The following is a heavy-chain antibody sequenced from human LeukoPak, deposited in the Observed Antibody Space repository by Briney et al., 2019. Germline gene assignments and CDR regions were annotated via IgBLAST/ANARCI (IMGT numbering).Heavy chain of an antibody. D-gene: IGHD1-1*01. Sequence: GGSLRLSCAASGFTFSSYAMSWVRQAPGKGLEWVSTISGSGTATYYADSVKGRFTISRDNSKNTLYLQMNSLRAEDTAVYYCAKAGLERRIYYYYGMDVWGQGTTVTVSS. V-gene: IGHV3-23*01. CDR2: ISGSGTAT. CDR1: GFTFSSYA. J-gene: IGHJ6*02. CDR3: AKAGLERRIYYYYGMDV.